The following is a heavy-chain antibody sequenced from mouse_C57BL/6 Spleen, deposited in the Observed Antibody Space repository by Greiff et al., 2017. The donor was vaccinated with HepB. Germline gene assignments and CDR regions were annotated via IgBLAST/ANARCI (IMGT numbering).Heavy chain of an antibody. CDR2: ISTYYGDA. Sequence: LVESGPELVRPGVSVKISCKGSGYTFTDYAMHWVKQSHAKSLEWIGVISTYYGDASYNQKFKDKATMTVDKSSSTAYMELARLTSEDSAVYYCARSKITTVAYYFDYWGQGTTLTVSS. CDR3: ARSKITTVAYYFDY. D-gene: IGHD1-1*01. V-gene: IGHV1-67*01. J-gene: IGHJ2*01. CDR1: GYTFTDYA.